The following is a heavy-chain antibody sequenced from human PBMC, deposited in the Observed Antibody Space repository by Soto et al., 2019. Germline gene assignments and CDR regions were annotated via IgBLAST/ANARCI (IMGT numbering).Heavy chain of an antibody. J-gene: IGHJ6*02. Sequence: QVQLVESGGGVVQPGRSLRLSCAASGFTFSSYGMHWVRQAPGKGLEWVAVIWYDGSNKYYADSVKGRFTISRDNSKNTLYLQMNSLRAEDTAVYYCARDSRPDFWAYYYYYGMDVWGQGTTITVSS. CDR3: ARDSRPDFWAYYYYYGMDV. CDR1: GFTFSSYG. V-gene: IGHV3-33*01. D-gene: IGHD3-3*01. CDR2: IWYDGSNK.